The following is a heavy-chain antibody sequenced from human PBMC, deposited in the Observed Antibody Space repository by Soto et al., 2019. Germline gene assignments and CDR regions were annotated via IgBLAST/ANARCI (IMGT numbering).Heavy chain of an antibody. Sequence: QLQLQESGPGLVKPSETLSLTCTVSGGSISSSNYYWDWIRQPPGKGLEWIGNIYYGGSTYYNPSLKSRVTISVDTSKNQFSLKLNSVTAADTAVYYCASEWELSHLFWGQGTLVTVSS. CDR3: ASEWELSHLF. D-gene: IGHD1-26*01. J-gene: IGHJ4*02. CDR2: IYYGGST. V-gene: IGHV4-39*01. CDR1: GGSISSSNYY.